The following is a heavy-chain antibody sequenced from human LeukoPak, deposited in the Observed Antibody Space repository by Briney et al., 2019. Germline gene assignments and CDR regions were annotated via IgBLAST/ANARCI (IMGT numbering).Heavy chain of an antibody. CDR2: INHSGST. CDR3: ASRRTVRRFSTSRYYYDYGMDV. J-gene: IGHJ6*02. D-gene: IGHD6-13*01. CDR1: GGSISSGGYY. Sequence: SQTLSLTCTVSGGSISSGGYYWSWIRQPPGKGLEWIGEINHSGSTNYNPSLRSRVTISVDTSKNQFSLKLSSVTAADSAVYYCASRRTVRRFSTSRYYYDYGMDVWGQGATVTVSS. V-gene: IGHV4-30-2*01.